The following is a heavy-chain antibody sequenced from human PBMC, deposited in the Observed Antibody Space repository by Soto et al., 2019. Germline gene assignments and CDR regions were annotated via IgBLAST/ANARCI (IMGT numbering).Heavy chain of an antibody. V-gene: IGHV3-23*01. CDR2: ISGSGGRT. CDR1: GFTFSSFA. CDR3: AKRAGDGNNHIDY. Sequence: PGGSLRLSCAASGFTFSSFAMSWVRQAPGKGLEWVSGISGSGGRTDYADSVKGRFTISRDNSKNTLYLQMNSLRAEDTAVYFCAKRAGDGNNHIDYWGQGTPVTVSS. J-gene: IGHJ4*02.